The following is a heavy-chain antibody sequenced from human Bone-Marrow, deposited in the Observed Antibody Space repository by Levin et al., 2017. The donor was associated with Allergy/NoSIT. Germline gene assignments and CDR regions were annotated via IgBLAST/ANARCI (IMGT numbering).Heavy chain of an antibody. D-gene: IGHD6-13*01. V-gene: IGHV4-34*01. J-gene: IGHJ4*02. CDR1: GGSFSGYY. CDR3: ARNAEFEYSSSWYVPVGGSH. CDR2: INHSGST. Sequence: SQTLSLTCAVYGGSFSGYYWSWIRQPPGKGLEWIGEINHSGSTNYNPSLKSRVTISVDTSKNQFSLKLSSVTAADTAVYYCARNAEFEYSSSWYVPVGGSHWGQGTLVTVSS.